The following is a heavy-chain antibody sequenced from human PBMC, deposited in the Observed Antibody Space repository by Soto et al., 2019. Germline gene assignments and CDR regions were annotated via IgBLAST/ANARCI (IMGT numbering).Heavy chain of an antibody. D-gene: IGHD6-19*01. CDR3: AKYPGWPDGVDY. J-gene: IGHJ4*02. CDR2: ISGSGGST. CDR1: GFTFTSYA. V-gene: IGHV3-23*01. Sequence: EVQLLEAGGGLVQPGGSLRLSCAASGFTFTSYAMSWVPQAPGKRLEWVSAISGSGGSTYYADYVKRHFTISRDNSKNTLNLQMNSLRAEDTAVYYCAKYPGWPDGVDYWGQGTLVTVSS.